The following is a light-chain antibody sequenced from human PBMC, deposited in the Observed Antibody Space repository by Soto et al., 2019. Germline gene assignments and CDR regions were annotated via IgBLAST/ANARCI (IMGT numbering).Light chain of an antibody. CDR3: CSYAGSSTPNWV. J-gene: IGLJ3*02. Sequence: QSALTQPASVSGSPGQSITISCTGTSSDVGSYNLVSWYQQHPGKAPKLMIYEVSKRPSVVSNRFSGSKSGNTASLTISGLHAEDEADYYCCSYAGSSTPNWVFGGGTKLTVL. CDR2: EVS. CDR1: SSDVGSYNL. V-gene: IGLV2-23*02.